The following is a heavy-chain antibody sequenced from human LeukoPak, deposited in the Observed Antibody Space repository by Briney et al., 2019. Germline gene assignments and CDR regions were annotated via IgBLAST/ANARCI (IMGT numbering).Heavy chain of an antibody. CDR3: ARVHCSSTSYSREDYYYYMDV. CDR2: IYHSGST. Sequence: SETLSLTCAVSGYSISSGYYWGWIRQPPGKGLEWIGSIYHSGSTYYNPSPKSRVTISVDTSKNQFSLKLSSVTAADTAVYYCARVHCSSTSYSREDYYYYMDVWGKGTTVTVSS. J-gene: IGHJ6*03. CDR1: GYSISSGYY. D-gene: IGHD2-2*01. V-gene: IGHV4-38-2*01.